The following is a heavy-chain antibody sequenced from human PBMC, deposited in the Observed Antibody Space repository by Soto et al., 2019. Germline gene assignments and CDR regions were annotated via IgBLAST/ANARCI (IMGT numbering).Heavy chain of an antibody. J-gene: IGHJ4*02. Sequence: KASETLSLTCTVSGGSISSYYWSWIRQPPGKGLEWIGYIYYGGSTNYNPSLKSRVTISVDTSKNQFSLKLSSVTAADTAVYYCATQTALGDSSGLWGYWGQGTLVTVSS. V-gene: IGHV4-59*01. CDR1: GGSISSYY. CDR2: IYYGGST. CDR3: ATQTALGDSSGLWGY. D-gene: IGHD3-22*01.